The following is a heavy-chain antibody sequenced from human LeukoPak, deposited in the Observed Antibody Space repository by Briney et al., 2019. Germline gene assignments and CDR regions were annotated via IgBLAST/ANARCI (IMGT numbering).Heavy chain of an antibody. Sequence: GGSLRLSCAASGFTFSSYAMSWVRQAPGKGLEWASAISGSGGSTYYADSVKGRFTISRDNSKNTLYLQMNSLRAEDTAVYYCAKDALGEYYDSSGYPRGDYYFDYWGQGTLVTVSS. CDR1: GFTFSSYA. CDR3: AKDALGEYYDSSGYPRGDYYFDY. D-gene: IGHD3-22*01. CDR2: ISGSGGST. V-gene: IGHV3-23*01. J-gene: IGHJ4*02.